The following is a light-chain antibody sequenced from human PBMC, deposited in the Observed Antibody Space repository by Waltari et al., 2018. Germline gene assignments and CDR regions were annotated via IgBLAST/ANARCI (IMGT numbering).Light chain of an antibody. CDR3: HQINSHPQT. CDR2: GTS. Sequence: DIQLTQSPSLVSASIGDRVTMTCRASQAIGSALAWYRQKPVKAPELLIYGTSTLQAGVPLSFSGSGSWTEFTLTISYVLPEDFATYYCHQINSHPQTFGQGTRLETK. CDR1: QAIGSA. V-gene: IGKV1-9*01. J-gene: IGKJ5*01.